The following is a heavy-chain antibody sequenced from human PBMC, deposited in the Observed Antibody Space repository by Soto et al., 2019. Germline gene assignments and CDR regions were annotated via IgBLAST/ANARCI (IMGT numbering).Heavy chain of an antibody. V-gene: IGHV1-18*01. Sequence: QVHLVQSGAEVKKPGASVKVSCKGSGYDFTTYGITWVRQAPGQGLEWMAWISAHNGNTDYAQKLQGRVTVTRDTSTSTAYMELRSLRSDDTAGYYWARGRYVDYWGQGALVTVSS. CDR1: GYDFTTYG. CDR3: ARGRYVDY. J-gene: IGHJ4*02. CDR2: ISAHNGNT. D-gene: IGHD1-1*01.